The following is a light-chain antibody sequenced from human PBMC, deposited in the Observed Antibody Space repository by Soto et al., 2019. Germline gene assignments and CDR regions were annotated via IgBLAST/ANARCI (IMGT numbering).Light chain of an antibody. Sequence: DIVMTQSPDSLAVSLGERATINCKSSQSVLYSSNNKNYLAWYQQRPGQPPKLLIYWASTRESGVPDRFSGSGPGTEFTHTITSLQAEDVAVYYCQQYESTPPTFGQGTKLEIK. CDR3: QQYESTPPT. CDR1: QSVLYSSNNKNY. CDR2: WAS. V-gene: IGKV4-1*01. J-gene: IGKJ2*01.